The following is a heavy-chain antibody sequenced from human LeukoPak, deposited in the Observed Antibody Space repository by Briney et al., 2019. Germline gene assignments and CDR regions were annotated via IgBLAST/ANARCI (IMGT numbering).Heavy chain of an antibody. J-gene: IGHJ4*02. CDR3: ARSAAEGYFDY. CDR1: GGSFSGYY. D-gene: IGHD6-13*01. CDR2: INHSGST. V-gene: IGHV4-34*01. Sequence: TETLSLTCAVYGGSFSGYYWCWIRQPPGKGLEWIGEINHSGSTNYNPSLKSRVTISVDTSKNQFSLKLSSVTAADTAVYYCARSAAEGYFDYWGQGTLVTVSS.